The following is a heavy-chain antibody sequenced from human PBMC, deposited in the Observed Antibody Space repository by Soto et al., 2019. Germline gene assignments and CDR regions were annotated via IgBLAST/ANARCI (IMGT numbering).Heavy chain of an antibody. CDR3: ARSWNDEYIVYCGMDV. CDR1: GYTFTSYG. V-gene: IGHV1-18*01. J-gene: IGHJ6*02. CDR2: LSAYNGNT. Sequence: QVQLVQSGAEVKKPGASVKVACKASGYTFTSYGSSWVRQAPGQGLEWMGWLSAYNGNTNYARKLQGRVTMTTDTSTSTAYMEQRSVRSVDTAVYYCARSWNDEYIVYCGMDVWGQGTTVTVSS. D-gene: IGHD1-1*01.